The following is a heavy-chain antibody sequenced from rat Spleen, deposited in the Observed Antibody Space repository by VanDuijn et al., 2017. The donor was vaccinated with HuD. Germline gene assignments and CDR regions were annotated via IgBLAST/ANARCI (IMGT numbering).Heavy chain of an antibody. CDR1: GFTFSDYY. V-gene: IGHV5-29*01. J-gene: IGHJ1*01. CDR3: VRQGYLRDWYFDF. CDR2: ISYDGSTT. D-gene: IGHD2-5*01. Sequence: EVQLVESDGGLVQPGRSLKLSCATSGFTFSDYYMAWVCQAPTKGLDWVATISYDGSTTYYRDSVKGRFTISRDDGKSTLYLEMDSLRSEDMATYYCVRQGYLRDWYFDFWGPGTMVTVSS.